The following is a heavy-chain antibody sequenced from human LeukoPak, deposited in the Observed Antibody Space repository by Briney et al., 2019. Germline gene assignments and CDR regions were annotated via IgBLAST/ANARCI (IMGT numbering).Heavy chain of an antibody. V-gene: IGHV3-15*01. D-gene: IGHD6-19*01. CDR3: TTDLWIAVAGSG. J-gene: IGHJ4*02. Sequence: GGSLRLSCAASGFTLSNAWTSWVRQAPGKGLEWVGRIKSKTDGGTTDYAAPVKGRFTISRDDSKNTLYLQMNSLKTEDTAVYYCTTDLWIAVAGSGWGQGTLVTVSS. CDR2: IKSKTDGGTT. CDR1: GFTLSNAW.